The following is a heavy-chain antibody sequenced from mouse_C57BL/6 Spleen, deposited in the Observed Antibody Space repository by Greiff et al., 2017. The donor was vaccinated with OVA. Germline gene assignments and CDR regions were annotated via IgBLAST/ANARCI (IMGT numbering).Heavy chain of an antibody. D-gene: IGHD2-3*01. CDR2: INPSNGGT. CDR3: ASDDGYYGAY. J-gene: IGHJ3*01. Sequence: QVHVKQPGPELVKPGASVKLSCKASGYTFTSYWMHWVKQRPGQGLEWIGNINPSNGGTNYNEKFKSKATLTVDKSSSTAYMQLSSLTSEDSAVYYCASDDGYYGAYWGQGTLVTVSA. V-gene: IGHV1-53*01. CDR1: GYTFTSYW.